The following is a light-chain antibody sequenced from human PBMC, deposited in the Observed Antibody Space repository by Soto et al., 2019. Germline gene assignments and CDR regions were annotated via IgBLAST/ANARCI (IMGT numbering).Light chain of an antibody. CDR3: AAWDYSLNGRYV. CDR2: YDD. J-gene: IGLJ1*01. CDR1: SSNIGNNA. V-gene: IGLV1-36*01. Sequence: QSVLTQPPSVSEAPRQRVTISCSGSSSNIGNNAVNWYQQLPVKAPKLLLYYDDLLPSGVSDRFSGSKSGTSASLAISGLQSEDEADYYCAAWDYSLNGRYVFGTGTKLTVL.